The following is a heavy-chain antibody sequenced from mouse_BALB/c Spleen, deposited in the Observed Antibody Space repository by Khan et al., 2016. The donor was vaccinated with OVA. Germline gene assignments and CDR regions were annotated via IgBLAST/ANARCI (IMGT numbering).Heavy chain of an antibody. J-gene: IGHJ2*01. Sequence: EVQLQESGPGLVKPSQSLSLTCTVTGYSITSGYAWNWIRQFPGNKLEWMGYISYSGVTSYTPSLKSRISITRDTSKNQVFLQLNSVTTEDTATYFCARGNYYGYYFDYWGQGTPLTVSS. CDR3: ARGNYYGYYFDY. D-gene: IGHD1-1*01. CDR1: GYSITSGYA. V-gene: IGHV3-2*02. CDR2: ISYSGVT.